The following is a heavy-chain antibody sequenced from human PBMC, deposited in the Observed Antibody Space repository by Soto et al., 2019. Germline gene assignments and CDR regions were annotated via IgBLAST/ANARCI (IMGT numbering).Heavy chain of an antibody. CDR3: AREGIAARPFDY. CDR1: GGTFSSYA. CDR2: IIPIFGTA. Sequence: SVKVSCNASGGTFSSYAISWERQAHGQGLEWMGGIIPIFGTANYAQKFQGRVTITADESTSTAYMEMSSIRSEDTAVYYCAREGIAARPFDYWGQGTLVTVSS. J-gene: IGHJ4*02. V-gene: IGHV1-69*13. D-gene: IGHD6-6*01.